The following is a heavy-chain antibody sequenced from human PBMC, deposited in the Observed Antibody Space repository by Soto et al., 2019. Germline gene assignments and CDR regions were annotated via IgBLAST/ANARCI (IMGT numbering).Heavy chain of an antibody. CDR1: EYSFRIYW. CDR2: VDPNDPFA. CDR3: ARHQSGSGNSNFDF. Sequence: RGESLKISCQAFEYSFRIYWISWVRQKPGGGLEWMGRVDPNDPFATYSPSFEGHVSISVDKSTNIVYLQWRSLRASDTATYYCARHQSGSGNSNFDFWGQGTPVTVSS. D-gene: IGHD3-10*01. J-gene: IGHJ4*02. V-gene: IGHV5-10-1*01.